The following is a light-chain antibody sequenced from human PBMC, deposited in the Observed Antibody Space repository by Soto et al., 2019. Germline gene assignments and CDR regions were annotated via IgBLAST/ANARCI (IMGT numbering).Light chain of an antibody. CDR2: DAS. Sequence: EIVLTQSPGTLSASVGDRVTITCRASQSISSYLAWYQQKPGQAPRLLIYDASNRATGIPARFSGSGSGTDFTLTISSLEPEDFAVYYCQQRSNWLTFGGGTKVDIK. V-gene: IGKV3-11*01. CDR1: QSISSY. J-gene: IGKJ4*01. CDR3: QQRSNWLT.